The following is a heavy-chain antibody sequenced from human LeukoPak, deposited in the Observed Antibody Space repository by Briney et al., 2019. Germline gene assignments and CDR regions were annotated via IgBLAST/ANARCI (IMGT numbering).Heavy chain of an antibody. CDR2: ITGSGDRT. CDR1: GFTVSSNY. Sequence: GGSLRLSCAASGFTVSSNYMSWVRQAPGKGLEWVSAITGSGDRTYYTDSVRGRFTVSRDNSKNTLYLQMNGLRAEDTAVYYCAKRGEDPVDLDYWGQGTLVTVSS. CDR3: AKRGEDPVDLDY. J-gene: IGHJ4*02. V-gene: IGHV3-23*01. D-gene: IGHD3-16*01.